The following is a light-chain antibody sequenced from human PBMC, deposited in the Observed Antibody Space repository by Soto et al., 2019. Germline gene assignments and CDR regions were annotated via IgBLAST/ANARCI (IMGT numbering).Light chain of an antibody. CDR2: DAS. CDR3: QHYGDSPS. V-gene: IGKV3-15*01. J-gene: IGKJ4*01. CDR1: QGVGST. Sequence: ELVLTQSPATLSVSPGERATLSCRASQGVGSTLAWYQQEPGQAPRLLIYDASTRATGIPARFSGDGSGTEFTLTISSLQSDDFAVYYCQHYGDSPSFGGGTKVEMK.